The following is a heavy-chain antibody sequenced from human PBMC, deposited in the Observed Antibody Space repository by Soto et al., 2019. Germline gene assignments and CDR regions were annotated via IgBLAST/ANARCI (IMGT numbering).Heavy chain of an antibody. D-gene: IGHD3-16*01. V-gene: IGHV4-31*03. CDR2: IYFSGTT. CDR1: GGSISSGGHY. J-gene: IGHJ4*02. Sequence: NPSETLSLTCTVSGGSISSGGHYWSWIRQHPGKGLEWIGYIYFSGTTYYSPSLKSRITVSIDTSKSQFSLKLISVTAADTAAYYCARMRRAPYYFDYWGQGTLVTVSS. CDR3: ARMRRAPYYFDY.